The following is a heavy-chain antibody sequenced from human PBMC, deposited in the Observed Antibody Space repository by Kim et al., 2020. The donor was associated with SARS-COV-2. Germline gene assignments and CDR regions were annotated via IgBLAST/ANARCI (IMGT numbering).Heavy chain of an antibody. D-gene: IGHD3-22*01. CDR1: GFTFSSYG. CDR3: ARAASEWYYDRPGY. V-gene: IGHV3-33*05. J-gene: IGHJ4*02. CDR2: ISYDGSNK. Sequence: GGSLRLSCAASGFTFSSYGMHWVRQAPGKGLEWVAVISYDGSNKYYADSVKGRFTISRDTSKNTLYLQMNSLIAEDPAVYYCARAASEWYYDRPGYWGQG.